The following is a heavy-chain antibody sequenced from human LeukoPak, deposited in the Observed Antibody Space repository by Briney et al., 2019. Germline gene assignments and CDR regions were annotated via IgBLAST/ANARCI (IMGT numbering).Heavy chain of an antibody. Sequence: PSETLSLTCAVYGGSFSGYYWTWIRQPPGKGLEWIGEIHYSGSANYNPSLKSRVTISVDTSKNQFSLKLSSVTAADTAVYYCARDSIAAAAWGDWGQGTLVTVSS. CDR1: GGSFSGYY. D-gene: IGHD6-13*01. CDR2: IHYSGSA. V-gene: IGHV4-34*01. CDR3: ARDSIAAAAWGD. J-gene: IGHJ4*02.